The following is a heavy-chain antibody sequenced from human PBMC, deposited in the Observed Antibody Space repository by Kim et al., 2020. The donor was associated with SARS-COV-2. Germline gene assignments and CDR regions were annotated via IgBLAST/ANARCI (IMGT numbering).Heavy chain of an antibody. CDR2: ISYDGSNK. Sequence: GGSLRLSCAASGFTFSSYGMHWVRQAPGKGLEWVAVISYDGSNKYYADSVKGRFTISRDNSKNTLYLQMNSLRAEDTAVYYCASDVTVVTPGLVDYWSQGTLVTVSS. V-gene: IGHV3-33*05. CDR1: GFTFSSYG. CDR3: ASDVTVVTPGLVDY. J-gene: IGHJ4*02. D-gene: IGHD2-21*02.